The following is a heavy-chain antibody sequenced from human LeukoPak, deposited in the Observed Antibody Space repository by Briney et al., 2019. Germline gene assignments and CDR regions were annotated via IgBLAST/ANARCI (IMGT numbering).Heavy chain of an antibody. Sequence: ASVKVSCKASGGTFSSYAISWVRQAPGQGLEWMGGIIPIFGTANYAQKFQGRVTITADKSTSTAYMELSSLRSEDTAVYYCATHPSGYSYGYPSPHPPFFHYWGQGTLVTVSS. D-gene: IGHD5-18*01. CDR1: GGTFSSYA. CDR3: ATHPSGYSYGYPSPHPPFFHY. J-gene: IGHJ4*02. CDR2: IIPIFGTA. V-gene: IGHV1-69*06.